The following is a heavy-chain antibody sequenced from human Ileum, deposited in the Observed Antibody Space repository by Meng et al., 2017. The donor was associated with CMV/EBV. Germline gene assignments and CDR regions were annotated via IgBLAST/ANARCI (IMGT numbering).Heavy chain of an antibody. CDR3: SNSYYYYYYGMDV. Sequence: GESLKISCAASGFTFSNAWMSWVRQAPGNGLEWVGRIKSKTDGGTTDYAAPVKGRFTISRDDSKNTLYLQMNSLKTEDTAVYYCSNSYYYYYYGMDVWGQGTTVTVSS. J-gene: IGHJ6*02. V-gene: IGHV3-15*01. CDR1: GFTFSNAW. CDR2: IKSKTDGGTT. D-gene: IGHD4-23*01.